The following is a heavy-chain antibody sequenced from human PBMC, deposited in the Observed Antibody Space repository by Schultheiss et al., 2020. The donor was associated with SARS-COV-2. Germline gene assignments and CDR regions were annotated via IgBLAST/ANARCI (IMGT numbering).Heavy chain of an antibody. V-gene: IGHV1-18*04. Sequence: GESLKISCKASGYTFTSYGISWVRQAPGQGLEWMGWISGYNGKTKYAEKFQGRVTMTTDTSTSTAYMEMRRLRSDDTAVYYCVKDRDLRYFGWVNYYAMDVWGQGTTVTVSS. CDR2: ISGYNGKT. J-gene: IGHJ6*02. CDR1: GYTFTSYG. D-gene: IGHD3-9*01. CDR3: VKDRDLRYFGWVNYYAMDV.